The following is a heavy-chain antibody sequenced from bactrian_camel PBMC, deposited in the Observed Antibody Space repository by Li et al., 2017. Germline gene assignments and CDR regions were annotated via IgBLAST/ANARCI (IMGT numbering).Heavy chain of an antibody. CDR2: LYQGGAKT. D-gene: IGHD1*01. CDR3: AADSGDLLCGGFRLLDEVCYRY. J-gene: IGHJ4*01. CDR1: GYDNSRYC. Sequence: VQLVESGGGSVQAGGSLRLSCAASGYDNSRYCIGWVRQAPGKEREGDAALYQGGAKTYIADSVKGRFTISQDNAKNTLYLEMNSLKPEDSAMYYCAADSGDLLCGGFRLLDEVCYRYWGQGTQVTVS. V-gene: IGHV3S40*01.